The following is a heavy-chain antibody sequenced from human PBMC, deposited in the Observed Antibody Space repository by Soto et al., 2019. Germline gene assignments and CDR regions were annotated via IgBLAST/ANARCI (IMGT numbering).Heavy chain of an antibody. Sequence: GGSLRLSCAASGYTFSNYALSWVRQAPGKGLEWVSGISGGGDTTYYADSVKGLFTISRDNSQNTLYLQMNSLRAEDTAVYYCAKVRNTVVTPGLDYWGPGTMVTVSS. CDR2: ISGGGDTT. CDR1: GYTFSNYA. CDR3: AKVRNTVVTPGLDY. V-gene: IGHV3-23*01. D-gene: IGHD2-15*01. J-gene: IGHJ4*02.